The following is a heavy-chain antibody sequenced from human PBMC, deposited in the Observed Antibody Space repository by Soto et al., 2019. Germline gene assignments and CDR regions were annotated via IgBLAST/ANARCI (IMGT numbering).Heavy chain of an antibody. CDR2: IYYSGST. V-gene: IGHV4-61*01. CDR3: ARPLYSYGPMDV. D-gene: IGHD5-18*01. J-gene: IGHJ6*02. Sequence: QVQLQESGPGLVKPSETLSLTCTVSGGSVSSGSYYWSWIGQPPGKGLEWIGYIYYSGSTNYNPSLKSRVTISVDTSKNQFSLKLNSVTAADTAVYYCARPLYSYGPMDVWGQGTTVTVSS. CDR1: GGSVSSGSYY.